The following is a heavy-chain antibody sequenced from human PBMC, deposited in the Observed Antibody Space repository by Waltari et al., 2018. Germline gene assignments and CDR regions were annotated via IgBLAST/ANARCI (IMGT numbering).Heavy chain of an antibody. Sequence: QVQLQESGPGLVKPSETLSLTCPVFGGSISGYYWSWIRQPPGKGLEWIGYSGKKYNPSLKSRVTISLDTSKNQFSLTLNSMTAADAAVYYCVRSYTVTTTPIAGYWGQGILVTVSS. D-gene: IGHD4-17*01. V-gene: IGHV4-59*01. CDR1: GGSISGYY. J-gene: IGHJ4*02. CDR3: VRSYTVTTTPIAGY. CDR2: SGK.